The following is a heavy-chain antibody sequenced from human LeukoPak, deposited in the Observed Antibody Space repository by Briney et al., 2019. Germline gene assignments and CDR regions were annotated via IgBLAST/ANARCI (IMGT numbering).Heavy chain of an antibody. D-gene: IGHD1-26*01. CDR2: IIPIFGTA. V-gene: IGHV1-69*05. Sequence: SVKVSCKASGGTFSSYAISWVRQAPGQGLEWMGGIIPIFGTANYAQEFQGRVTITTDESTSTAYMELSSLRSEDTAVYYCARVAEPRAEYYFDYWGQGTLVTVSS. J-gene: IGHJ4*02. CDR3: ARVAEPRAEYYFDY. CDR1: GGTFSSYA.